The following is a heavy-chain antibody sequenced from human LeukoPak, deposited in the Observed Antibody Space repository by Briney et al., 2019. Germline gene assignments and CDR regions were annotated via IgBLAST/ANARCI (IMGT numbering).Heavy chain of an antibody. CDR2: ISSSSSTI. J-gene: IGHJ4*02. D-gene: IGHD3-22*01. CDR3: ARDDSSGFSPVDY. CDR1: GFTFSSYS. Sequence: GGSLRLSCAASGFTFSSYSMSWVRQAPGKGLEWVSHISSSSSTIYYADSVKGRFTISRDNAKNSLYLQMNSLRAEDTAVYYCARDDSSGFSPVDYWGQGTLVTVSS. V-gene: IGHV3-48*01.